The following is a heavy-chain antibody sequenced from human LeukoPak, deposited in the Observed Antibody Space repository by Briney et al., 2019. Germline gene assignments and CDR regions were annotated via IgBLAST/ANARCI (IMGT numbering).Heavy chain of an antibody. CDR3: ARVIASTATGYYFDY. CDR2: ISDSGSP. CDR1: GGSINGYY. Sequence: PSETLSLTCTVSGGSINGYYWFWIRQPPGKGLAWIGFISDSGSPNYNPSLKSQVSISADTSKNQFSLKLYSVTAADTAVYFCARVIASTATGYYFDYWGQGTLVTVSS. V-gene: IGHV4-59*08. D-gene: IGHD6-13*01. J-gene: IGHJ4*02.